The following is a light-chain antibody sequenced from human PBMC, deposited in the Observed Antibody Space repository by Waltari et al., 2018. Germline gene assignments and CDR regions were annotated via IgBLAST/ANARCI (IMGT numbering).Light chain of an antibody. J-gene: IGLJ3*02. Sequence: QSALTQPASVSGSPGQSITISCTGTSSNAGFYDFVSWFQQHPGKAPKVMIYKVTNRPSGVSNRFSGSKSGNTASLTISGLQAEDEADYYCSSYTRSSYWVFGGGTQLTVL. V-gene: IGLV2-14*01. CDR2: KVT. CDR3: SSYTRSSYWV. CDR1: SSNAGFYDF.